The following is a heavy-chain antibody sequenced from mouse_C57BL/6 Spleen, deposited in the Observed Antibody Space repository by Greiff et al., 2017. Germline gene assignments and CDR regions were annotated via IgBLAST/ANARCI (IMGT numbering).Heavy chain of an antibody. CDR2: IDPSDSYT. Sequence: VQLQQPGAELVKPGASVKLSCKASGYTFTSYWMQWVKQRPGQGLEWIGEIDPSDSYTNYNQKFKGKATLTVDTSSSTAYMQLSSLTSEDSAVYYCARQLRLPGAMDYWGQGTSVTVSS. V-gene: IGHV1-50*01. CDR1: GYTFTSYW. J-gene: IGHJ4*01. D-gene: IGHD3-2*02. CDR3: ARQLRLPGAMDY.